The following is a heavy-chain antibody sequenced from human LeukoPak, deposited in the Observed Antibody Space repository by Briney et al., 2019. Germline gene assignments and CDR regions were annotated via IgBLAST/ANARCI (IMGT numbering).Heavy chain of an antibody. V-gene: IGHV3-7*01. CDR1: GFTFSRYW. J-gene: IGHJ4*02. CDR3: ARDQMRPSACPVSPYYSDY. Sequence: PGGSLRLSCAASGFTFSRYWMTLVRQTPGKGLEWVANIKEDGSEKYYVDSVKGRFTISRDNAKNSLYLQMESLRAEDTAVYYCARDQMRPSACPVSPYYSDYWGPGILVTVSS. CDR2: IKEDGSEK. D-gene: IGHD2/OR15-2a*01.